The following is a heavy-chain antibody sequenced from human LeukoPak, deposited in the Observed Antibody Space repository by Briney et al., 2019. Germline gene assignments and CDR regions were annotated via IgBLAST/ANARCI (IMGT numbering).Heavy chain of an antibody. CDR1: GYRFSSYW. Sequence: HGESLKISCKDSGYRFSSYWIAWVRQMPGKGLEYIGIIYPGDSDIRYSPSFQGQVTISADKSISTAYLQWSSLKASDTAMYYCARQVYCSGGSCYTWFDPWGQGTLVTVSS. J-gene: IGHJ5*02. V-gene: IGHV5-51*01. CDR2: IYPGDSDI. CDR3: ARQVYCSGGSCYTWFDP. D-gene: IGHD2-15*01.